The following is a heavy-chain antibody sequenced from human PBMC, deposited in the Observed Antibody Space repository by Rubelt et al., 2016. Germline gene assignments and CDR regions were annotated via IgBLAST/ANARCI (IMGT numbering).Heavy chain of an antibody. J-gene: IGHJ5*02. CDR3: AREQQLVGVWFDP. Sequence: QVQLVQSGAEVKKPGSSVKVSCKASGGTFSSYAISWVRQAPGQGLEWMGGIIPIFGTANYAQKCQGRVRITADESTSTAYMELSSLRSEDTAVYYWAREQQLVGVWFDPWGQGTLVTVSS. D-gene: IGHD6-13*01. CDR2: IIPIFGTA. CDR1: GGTFSSYA. V-gene: IGHV1-69*01.